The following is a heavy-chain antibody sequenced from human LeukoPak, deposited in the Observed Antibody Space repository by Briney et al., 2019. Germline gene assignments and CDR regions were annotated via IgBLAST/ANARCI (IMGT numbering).Heavy chain of an antibody. Sequence: GRSLRLSCGASGFTFSTYWIHWVRQAPGKGLVWVSQIKFDGSLASYADSVKGRFTISRDNAKNTLYLQMNSLGTEDTAVYYCVTGHYDSRMYFDLWGRGTLVTVSS. V-gene: IGHV3-74*01. CDR1: GFTFSTYW. CDR2: IKFDGSLA. D-gene: IGHD3-16*01. J-gene: IGHJ2*01. CDR3: VTGHYDSRMYFDL.